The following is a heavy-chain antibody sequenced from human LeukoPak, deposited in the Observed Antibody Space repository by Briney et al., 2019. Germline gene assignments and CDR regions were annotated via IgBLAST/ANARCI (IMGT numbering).Heavy chain of an antibody. J-gene: IGHJ5*02. V-gene: IGHV1-58*01. CDR2: IVVDSDNT. D-gene: IGHD6-13*01. Sequence: SVTVSCTASGFTFTSRSAVQWVRQARGQRLEWIGWIVVDSDNTNYAENFKERVTITRDMSASTSYMELSSLRSEDTAVYFCAAPYTSSWFDLWGQGTLVTVSS. CDR1: GFTFTSRSA. CDR3: AAPYTSSWFDL.